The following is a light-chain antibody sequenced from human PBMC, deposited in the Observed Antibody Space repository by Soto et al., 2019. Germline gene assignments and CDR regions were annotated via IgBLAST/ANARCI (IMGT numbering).Light chain of an antibody. CDR2: ATS. V-gene: IGKV3-11*01. CDR3: QQRSSWTFT. Sequence: EIVLTQSPATLSLSPGERATLSCRASQNINSYLAWYQQKPGQAPRLLIYATSNRATGIPARFSGSESGTDFTLSISSLEPEDFAVYYCQQRSSWTFTFGPGTKVDIK. CDR1: QNINSY. J-gene: IGKJ3*01.